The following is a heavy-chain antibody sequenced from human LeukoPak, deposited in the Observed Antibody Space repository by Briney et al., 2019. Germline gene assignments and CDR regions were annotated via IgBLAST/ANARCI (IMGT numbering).Heavy chain of an antibody. Sequence: SQTLSLTCVISGDSVSRNSAAWNWIRQSPSRGLEWLGRTYYRSKWYNDYAVSVKSRITISPDTSKNQFSLRLNSVTPENTAVYYCARDLGLAATAYSDAFDIWGQGTMVTVSS. CDR3: ARDLGLAATAYSDAFDI. J-gene: IGHJ3*02. D-gene: IGHD6-25*01. CDR1: GDSVSRNSAA. CDR2: TYYRSKWYN. V-gene: IGHV6-1*01.